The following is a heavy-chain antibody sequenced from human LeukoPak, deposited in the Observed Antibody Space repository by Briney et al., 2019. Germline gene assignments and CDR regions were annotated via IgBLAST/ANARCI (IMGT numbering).Heavy chain of an antibody. Sequence: PGGSLRLSCAASGFTFGSYGMHWVRQAPGKGLEWVAFIRYDGSNKYYADSVKGRFTISRDNSKNTLYLQMNSLRAEDTAVYYCAKGNYVWGSYPTEGDAFDIWGQGTMVTVSS. V-gene: IGHV3-30*02. CDR3: AKGNYVWGSYPTEGDAFDI. J-gene: IGHJ3*02. D-gene: IGHD3-16*02. CDR2: IRYDGSNK. CDR1: GFTFGSYG.